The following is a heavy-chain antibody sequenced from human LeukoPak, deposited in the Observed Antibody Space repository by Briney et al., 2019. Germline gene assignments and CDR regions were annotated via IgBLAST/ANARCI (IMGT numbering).Heavy chain of an antibody. V-gene: IGHV1-46*01. CDR3: ARDPQPNTYYYDSSGYYNNGFDP. CDR1: GYTFTSYY. J-gene: IGHJ5*02. CDR2: INPSGGST. Sequence: ASVKVSCKASGYTFTSYYMHWARQAPGQGLEWMGIINPSGGSTSYAQKFQGRVTMTRDTSTSTVYMELSSLRSEDTVVYYCARDPQPNTYYYDSSGYYNNGFDPWGQGTLVTVSS. D-gene: IGHD3-22*01.